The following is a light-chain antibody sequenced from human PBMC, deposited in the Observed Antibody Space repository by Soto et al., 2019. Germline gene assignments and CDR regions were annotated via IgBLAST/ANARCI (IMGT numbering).Light chain of an antibody. V-gene: IGKV3-20*01. CDR3: QQYGDSPLT. J-gene: IGKJ4*01. CDR1: KTIRSES. Sequence: EIVLTQSPGTLFLSPGERATRFCRASKTIRSESVGWYQKKPAQAPRRVIYGTSSRPPTGPDGFSGSCSGTDFAPTVSRLEPDDFAVYYCQQYGDSPLTFRRVTKVEIK. CDR2: GTS.